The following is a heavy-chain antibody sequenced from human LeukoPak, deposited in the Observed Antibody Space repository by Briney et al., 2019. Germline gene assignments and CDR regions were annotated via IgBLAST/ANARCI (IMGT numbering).Heavy chain of an antibody. CDR1: GYSISSGYY. J-gene: IGHJ3*02. D-gene: IGHD2-2*01. Sequence: PSETLSLTCAVSGYSISSGYYWGWIRQPPGKGREWIGSIYHSGSTYYNPSLKSRVTISVDTSKNQFSLKLSSVTAADTAVYYCARLDVGGYCSSTSCRTDAFDIWGQGTMVTVSS. CDR2: IYHSGST. V-gene: IGHV4-38-2*01. CDR3: ARLDVGGYCSSTSCRTDAFDI.